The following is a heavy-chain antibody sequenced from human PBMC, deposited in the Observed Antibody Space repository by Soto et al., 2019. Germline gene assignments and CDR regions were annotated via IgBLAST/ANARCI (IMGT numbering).Heavy chain of an antibody. V-gene: IGHV5-51*01. J-gene: IGHJ6*02. Sequence: EVQLVQSGAEVKKPGESLKISCQGSGYSFSTYWIGWVRQMPGTGLEWMGLIYAGDSNTRYSPSFQGQVTISVDKSISTAYLQWSSLKASDTAVYYCARYPPNYYGMDVWGQGTTVTVSS. CDR2: IYAGDSNT. CDR1: GYSFSTYW. CDR3: ARYPPNYYGMDV.